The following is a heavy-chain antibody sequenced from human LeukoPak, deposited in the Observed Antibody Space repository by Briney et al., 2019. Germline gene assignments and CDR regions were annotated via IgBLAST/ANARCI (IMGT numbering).Heavy chain of an antibody. D-gene: IGHD1-26*01. V-gene: IGHV4-39*02. Sequence: SETLSLNCTVSGVSISGGSFHWGWVCQPPGKGLEWIGNIHYSGSTYYNPSLKSPVSISVDTSKNHFSLQLSSVTAADTAVYYCAGRVGASIWTGMHFWGQGTLVAVSS. CDR1: GVSISGGSFH. CDR3: AGRVGASIWTGMHF. CDR2: IHYSGST. J-gene: IGHJ4*02.